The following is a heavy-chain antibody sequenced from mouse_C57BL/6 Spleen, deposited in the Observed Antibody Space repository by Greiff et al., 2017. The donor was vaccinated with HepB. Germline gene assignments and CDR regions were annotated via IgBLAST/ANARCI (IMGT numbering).Heavy chain of an antibody. V-gene: IGHV1-52*01. CDR3: ARIYYSYYFDY. Sequence: QVHVKQPGAELVRPGSSVKLSCKASGYTFTSYWMHWVKQRPIQGLEWIGNIDPSDSETHYNQKFKDKATLTVDKSSSTAYMQLSSLTSEDSAVYYCARIYYSYYFDYWGQGTTLTVSS. J-gene: IGHJ2*01. CDR1: GYTFTSYW. CDR2: IDPSDSET. D-gene: IGHD1-1*01.